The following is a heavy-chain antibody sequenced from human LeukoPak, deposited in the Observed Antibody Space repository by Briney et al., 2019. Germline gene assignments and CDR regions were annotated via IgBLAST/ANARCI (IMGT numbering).Heavy chain of an antibody. D-gene: IGHD3-10*01. J-gene: IGHJ4*02. Sequence: PGGSLRLSCAASGFIFSDDYMNWIRQAPGKGLEWVSYISSSGSTIYYADSVKGRFTISRYNAKNSLSLQMNSLGAEDTAVYYCARGKFGAPDYWGQGSLVTVSS. V-gene: IGHV3-11*01. CDR2: ISSSGSTI. CDR1: GFIFSDDY. CDR3: ARGKFGAPDY.